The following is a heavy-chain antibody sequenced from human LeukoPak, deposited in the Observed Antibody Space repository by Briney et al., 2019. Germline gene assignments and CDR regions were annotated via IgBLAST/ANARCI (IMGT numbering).Heavy chain of an antibody. V-gene: IGHV1-24*01. Sequence: ASVKVSCKVSGYTLTELSMHWVRQAPGKGLEWMGGFDPEDGETIYAQKFQGRVTMTEDTSTDTAYMELSSLRSGDTAVYYCATAYYYDSSGYSLNLNYWGQGTLVTVSS. D-gene: IGHD3-22*01. CDR2: FDPEDGET. J-gene: IGHJ4*02. CDR1: GYTLTELS. CDR3: ATAYYYDSSGYSLNLNY.